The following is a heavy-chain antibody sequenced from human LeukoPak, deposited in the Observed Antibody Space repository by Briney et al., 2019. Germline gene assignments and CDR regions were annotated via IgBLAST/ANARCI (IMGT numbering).Heavy chain of an antibody. V-gene: IGHV1-18*01. CDR3: ASLEMATTTPIDY. CDR2: INTYNGNT. D-gene: IGHD5-24*01. J-gene: IGHJ4*02. Sequence: ASVKVSCKASGYTFTNYGISWVRQAPGQGLEWMGWINTYNGNTNYAQKFQGRVTMTTGTSTSTVYMELRSLRPDDTAVYYCASLEMATTTPIDYWGQGTLVTVSS. CDR1: GYTFTNYG.